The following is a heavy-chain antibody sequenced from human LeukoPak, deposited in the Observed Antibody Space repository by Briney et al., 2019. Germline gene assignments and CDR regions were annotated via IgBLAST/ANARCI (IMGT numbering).Heavy chain of an antibody. D-gene: IGHD3-10*01. CDR3: AKTGPYYFDL. V-gene: IGHV3-23*01. CDR1: GLTFATSG. CDR2: IGISSSVT. Sequence: GGSLRLSCEVSGLTFATSGMTWVRQAPGKGLECVSAIGISSSVTFYADSVKGRFTISRDNSKNTLYLQMHSLRADDTAIYYCAKTGPYYFDLWGQGTLVTVSS. J-gene: IGHJ4*02.